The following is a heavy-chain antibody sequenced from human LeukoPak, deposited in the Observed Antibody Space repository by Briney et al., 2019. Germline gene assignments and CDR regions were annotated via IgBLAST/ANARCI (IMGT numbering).Heavy chain of an antibody. CDR2: ISYDGGNK. CDR3: ARVEMATIYFDC. Sequence: PGRSLSLSCAASGFTFSSYAMHWVRQATGKGLEWVAVISYDGGNKYYADSVKGRFTISRDNSKNTLCLQMNSLRAEDTAVYYCARVEMATIYFDCWGQGTLVTVSS. V-gene: IGHV3-30*04. CDR1: GFTFSSYA. J-gene: IGHJ4*02. D-gene: IGHD5-24*01.